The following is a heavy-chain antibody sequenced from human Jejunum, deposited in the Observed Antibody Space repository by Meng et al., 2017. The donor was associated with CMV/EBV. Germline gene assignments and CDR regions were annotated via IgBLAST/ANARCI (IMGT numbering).Heavy chain of an antibody. V-gene: IGHV4-30-2*06. CDR3: ARERALNFDY. Sequence: QLQLQESGSGLVRPSETLSLTCAVSGDSTSGDAYYWSWIRQSPGKGLEWIAYMSHSGSTNANPSLKSRVTISLDKSKNQFSLKLTSATAADTAVYYCARERALNFDYWGQGILVTVSS. CDR2: MSHSGST. J-gene: IGHJ4*02. CDR1: GDSTSGDAYY.